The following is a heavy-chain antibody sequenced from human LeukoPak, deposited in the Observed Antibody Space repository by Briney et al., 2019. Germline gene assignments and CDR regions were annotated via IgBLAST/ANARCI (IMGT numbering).Heavy chain of an antibody. CDR1: GYTFTDYY. Sequence: ASVKVSCEASGYTFTDYYMHWVRQAPGQGLEWMGWINPNSGATNYAQKFQGRVTMTRDTSISTAYMELSRLRSDDTAVYYCARVGYYYYGMDVWGQGTTVTVSS. V-gene: IGHV1-2*02. CDR3: ARVGYYYYGMDV. J-gene: IGHJ6*02. CDR2: INPNSGAT.